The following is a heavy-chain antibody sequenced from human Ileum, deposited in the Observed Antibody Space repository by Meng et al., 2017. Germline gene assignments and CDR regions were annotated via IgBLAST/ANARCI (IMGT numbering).Heavy chain of an antibody. Sequence: QGQLQEAGPGLVKPSETLSLTCQVSGGSISNYYWSWIRQPAGKGLEWIGRIYASVSTNYNPSLRTRITMSVDTSKSQFSLKLTSITAADTAVYYCVRDGSSSSGGTLWGRGTLVTVSS. J-gene: IGHJ2*01. D-gene: IGHD2-2*01. CDR3: VRDGSSSSGGTL. CDR2: IYASVST. CDR1: GGSISNYY. V-gene: IGHV4-4*07.